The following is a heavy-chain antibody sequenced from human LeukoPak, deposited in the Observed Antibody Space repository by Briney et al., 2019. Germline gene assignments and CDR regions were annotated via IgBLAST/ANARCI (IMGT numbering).Heavy chain of an antibody. CDR2: IIPKFDLT. V-gene: IGHV1-69*04. Sequence: GVSVKVSCKTSGDTFSNFVISWVRQAPGQGLELMARIIPKFDLTKIAQKFEGRVTITADTSTSTVYLELSNVRSDDTAIYYCTRDQNVRGVAAGMEGWFDPWGQGTLVTVSS. CDR1: GDTFSNFV. D-gene: IGHD1-1*01. CDR3: TRDQNVRGVAAGMEGWFDP. J-gene: IGHJ5*02.